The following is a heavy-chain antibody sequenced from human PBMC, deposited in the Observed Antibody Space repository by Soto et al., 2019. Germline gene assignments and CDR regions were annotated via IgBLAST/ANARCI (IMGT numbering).Heavy chain of an antibody. D-gene: IGHD4-17*01. Sequence: QITLKESGPTLVKPTQTLTLTCTFSGFSLTTRGVGVGWIRQPPGKPLEWLALIYWDDDTRYSPSLKSMLAITKDTSKNQVVLTMSNIDPADTGTYFCAHRTTTVTWWFDPWGQGTLVTVSS. CDR3: AHRTTTVTWWFDP. CDR1: GFSLTTRGVG. CDR2: IYWDDDT. V-gene: IGHV2-5*02. J-gene: IGHJ5*02.